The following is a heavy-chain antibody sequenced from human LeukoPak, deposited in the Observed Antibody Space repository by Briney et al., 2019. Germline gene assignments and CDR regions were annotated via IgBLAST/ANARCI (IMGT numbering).Heavy chain of an antibody. J-gene: IGHJ4*02. D-gene: IGHD2-2*02. CDR3: ARQGCSSSCCYTFDY. Sequence: GGSLKISCKGSGYSFSTYWIAWVRQMPGKGLEWMGNIYPGDSDTRYSPSFQGQVTISADKSISTAYLQWSSLEASDTAIYYCARQGCSSSCCYTFDYWGQGTLVTVSS. CDR2: IYPGDSDT. V-gene: IGHV5-51*01. CDR1: GYSFSTYW.